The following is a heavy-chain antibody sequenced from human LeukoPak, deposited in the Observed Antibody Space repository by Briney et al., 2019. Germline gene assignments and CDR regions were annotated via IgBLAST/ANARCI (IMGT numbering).Heavy chain of an antibody. CDR3: ARLDSGSVVVPAASYGMDV. Sequence: GESLKISCKGSEYSFTSYWIGWVRQMPGKGLEWMGIIYPGDSDTRYSPSFQGQVTISADKSISTAYLQWSSLKASDTAMYYCARLDSGSVVVPAASYGMDVWGQGTTVTVSS. D-gene: IGHD2-2*01. CDR1: EYSFTSYW. CDR2: IYPGDSDT. J-gene: IGHJ6*02. V-gene: IGHV5-51*01.